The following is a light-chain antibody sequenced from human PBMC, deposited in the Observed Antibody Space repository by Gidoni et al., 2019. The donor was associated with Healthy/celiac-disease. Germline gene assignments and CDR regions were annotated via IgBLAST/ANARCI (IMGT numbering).Light chain of an antibody. CDR3: KQSPGT. V-gene: IGKV1-5*03. CDR1: QSISSW. J-gene: IGKJ2*01. Sequence: DIQMTQSPSTLSASVGDRVTITCRASQSISSWLAWYQQKPGKAPKLLIYKASSLESGVPSRFSGSGSGTEFTLTISSLQPDDFATYYCKQSPGTFGQGTKLEIK. CDR2: KAS.